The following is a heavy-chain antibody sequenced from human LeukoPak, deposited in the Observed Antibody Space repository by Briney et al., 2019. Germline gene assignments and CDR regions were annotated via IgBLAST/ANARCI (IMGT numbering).Heavy chain of an antibody. V-gene: IGHV4-59*01. Sequence: PSETLSLTCTVSGGSISSYYWSWIRQPPGKGLKWIANIYYSGSTNYSPSLRSRVTISVDTSKNQFSLELTSVTAADTAVYYCARGVWSSGWSAYYFDYWGQGTLVTVSS. CDR2: IYYSGST. D-gene: IGHD6-19*01. CDR3: ARGVWSSGWSAYYFDY. CDR1: GGSISSYY. J-gene: IGHJ4*02.